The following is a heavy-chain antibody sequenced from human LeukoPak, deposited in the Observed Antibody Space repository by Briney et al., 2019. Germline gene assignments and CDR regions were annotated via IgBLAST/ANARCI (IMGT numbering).Heavy chain of an antibody. J-gene: IGHJ4*02. D-gene: IGHD3-10*01. CDR2: IHYSGST. V-gene: IGHV4-61*01. Sequence: SETLSLTCTVSGGSVSSGNYYWIWIWQPPGKGLEWIGYIHYSGSTNYNPSLKSRVTISVDTSKNQFSLNLSSVTAADTAVYYCARARFGDLFFDYWGQGTLVTVSS. CDR3: ARARFGDLFFDY. CDR1: GGSVSSGNYY.